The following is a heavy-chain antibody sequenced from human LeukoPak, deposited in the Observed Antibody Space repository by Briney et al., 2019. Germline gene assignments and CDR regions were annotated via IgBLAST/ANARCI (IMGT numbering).Heavy chain of an antibody. J-gene: IGHJ4*02. D-gene: IGHD4-23*01. CDR1: GYTFTSYA. CDR2: IDTNTGNP. Sequence: GASVKVSCKASGYTFTSYAMNWVRQAPGQGLEWMGWIDTNTGNPTYAQGFTGRFVFSLDTSVSTAYLQISSLKAEDTAVYYCASGGNSGMFDYWGQGTLVTVSS. CDR3: ASGGNSGMFDY. V-gene: IGHV7-4-1*02.